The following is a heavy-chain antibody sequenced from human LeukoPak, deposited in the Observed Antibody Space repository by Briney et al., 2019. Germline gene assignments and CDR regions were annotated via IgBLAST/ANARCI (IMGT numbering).Heavy chain of an antibody. Sequence: GAFLKISCKGSGSIFTNYWIGWVRQLPGKGLEWMGIIYPGDSDTRYSPSFQGQVTISADKSISTAYLQWSSLKASDTAMYYCARGYCSGTSCHWGFLDIWGQGTMVTVSS. CDR3: ARGYCSGTSCHWGFLDI. CDR1: GSIFTNYW. V-gene: IGHV5-51*01. CDR2: IYPGDSDT. J-gene: IGHJ3*02. D-gene: IGHD2-15*01.